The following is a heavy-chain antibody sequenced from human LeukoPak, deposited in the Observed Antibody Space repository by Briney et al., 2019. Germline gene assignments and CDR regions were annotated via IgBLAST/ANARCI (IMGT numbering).Heavy chain of an antibody. J-gene: IGHJ6*03. Sequence: SETLSLTCTVSGGSISSYYWSWIRQPPGKGLEWIGYIYYSVSTNYNPSLKSRVTISVDTSKNQFSLKLSSVTAADTAVYYCARGVSYYYYYMDVWGKGTTVTVSS. CDR1: GGSISSYY. V-gene: IGHV4-59*01. CDR3: ARGVSYYYYYMDV. CDR2: IYYSVST.